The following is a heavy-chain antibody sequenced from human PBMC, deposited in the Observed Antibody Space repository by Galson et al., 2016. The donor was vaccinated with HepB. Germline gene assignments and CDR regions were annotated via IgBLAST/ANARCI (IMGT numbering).Heavy chain of an antibody. D-gene: IGHD1-26*01. CDR2: ITHGGSV. Sequence: LSLTCDVYGASLNNYYWSWVRLPPGKGLDWIGEITHGGSVNYNPSLKSRVTILVDTSKDKLSLKLTSVTAADTAVYWCARESVVGAIVDPWGQGTLVTVSS. CDR1: GASLNNYY. V-gene: IGHV4-34*01. CDR3: ARESVVGAIVDP. J-gene: IGHJ5*02.